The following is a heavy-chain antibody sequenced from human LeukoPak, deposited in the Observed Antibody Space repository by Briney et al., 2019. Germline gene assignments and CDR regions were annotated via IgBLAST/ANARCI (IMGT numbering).Heavy chain of an antibody. CDR2: IWYDGSNK. Sequence: PGGSLRLSCAASGFTFSSYGMHWVRQAPGKGLEWVAVIWYDGSNKNYADSVKGRFTISRDNSKNTLYLQMNSLRAEDTAVYYCARASICSSSSCYRPYYYYCGMDVWGQGTTVSVS. J-gene: IGHJ6*02. CDR1: GFTFSSYG. D-gene: IGHD2-2*01. V-gene: IGHV3-33*01. CDR3: ARASICSSSSCYRPYYYYCGMDV.